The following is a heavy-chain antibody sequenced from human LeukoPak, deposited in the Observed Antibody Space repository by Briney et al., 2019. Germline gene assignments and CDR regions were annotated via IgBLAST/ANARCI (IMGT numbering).Heavy chain of an antibody. J-gene: IGHJ4*02. D-gene: IGHD2-2*01. V-gene: IGHV3-11*01. CDR2: IISSRSTI. CDR3: AKDGRKNDIVVVPAATDY. CDR1: GFTFSDYY. Sequence: PGGSLRLSCAATGFTFSDYYMSWIRQAPGKGLEWVSYIISSRSTIYYADSVKGRFTISRDNSKNTLYLQMNSLRAEDTAVYYCAKDGRKNDIVVVPAATDYWGRGTLVTVSS.